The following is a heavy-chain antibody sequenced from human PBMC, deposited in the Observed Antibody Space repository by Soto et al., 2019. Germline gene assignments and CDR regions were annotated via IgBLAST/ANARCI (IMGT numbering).Heavy chain of an antibody. CDR1: GFTFINYA. V-gene: IGHV3-23*01. J-gene: IGHJ3*01. CDR2: ISGGGDGT. D-gene: IGHD3-10*01. CDR3: AKKGRGYLKTCCYNDDCHDAFDL. Sequence: EVQLLESGGGLVQPGGSLRLSCTASGFTFINYAMIWFRQAPGKGLEWVSTISGGGDGTFYADSVKGHFTISRDNSKNTLYLQMNSLRSEDTAVYYCAKKGRGYLKTCCYNDDCHDAFDLWGQGTVVTGSS.